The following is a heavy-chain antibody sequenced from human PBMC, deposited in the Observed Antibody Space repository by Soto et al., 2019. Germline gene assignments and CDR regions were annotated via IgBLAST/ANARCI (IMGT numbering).Heavy chain of an antibody. CDR3: ARDLHYGSGNYYYYYGMDV. Sequence: SEPLSLTCTVSGGSISSYYWSWIRQPPGKGLEWIGYIYYSGSTNYNPSLNSRVTISVDTSKNQFSLKLSSVTAADTAVYYCARDLHYGSGNYYYYYGMDVWGQGTTVTVS. D-gene: IGHD3-10*01. CDR1: GGSISSYY. V-gene: IGHV4-59*01. CDR2: IYYSGST. J-gene: IGHJ6*02.